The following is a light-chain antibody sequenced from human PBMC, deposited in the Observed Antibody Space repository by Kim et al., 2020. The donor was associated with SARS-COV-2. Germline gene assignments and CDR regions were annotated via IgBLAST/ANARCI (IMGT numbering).Light chain of an antibody. V-gene: IGKV1-39*01. CDR2: GAS. Sequence: TLGDRVTLTCRASQSISNYLHWYQQKPGKGPKLLIFGASNLQSGVPSRFTGSGSGTEFTLTITNLQPEDFASYYCQQSYSTLMYSFGQGTKLEI. J-gene: IGKJ2*03. CDR1: QSISNY. CDR3: QQSYSTLMYS.